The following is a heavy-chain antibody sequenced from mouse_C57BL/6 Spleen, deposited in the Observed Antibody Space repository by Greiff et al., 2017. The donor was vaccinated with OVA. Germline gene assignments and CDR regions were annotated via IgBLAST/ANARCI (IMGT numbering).Heavy chain of an antibody. CDR1: GYTFTSYW. Sequence: VQLQQSGAELVRPGSSVKLSCKASGYTFTSYWMDWVKQRPGQGLEWIGNIYPSDSETHYNQKFKDKATLTVDKSSSTAYMQLSSLTSEDSAVYYCARKTTGLMDYWGQGTSVTVSS. D-gene: IGHD2-12*01. CDR3: ARKTTGLMDY. CDR2: IYPSDSET. J-gene: IGHJ4*01. V-gene: IGHV1-61*01.